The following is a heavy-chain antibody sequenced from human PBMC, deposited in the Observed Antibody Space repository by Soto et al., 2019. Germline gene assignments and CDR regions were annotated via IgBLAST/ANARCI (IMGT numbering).Heavy chain of an antibody. J-gene: IGHJ5*02. D-gene: IGHD3-22*01. V-gene: IGHV4-34*01. Sequence: SETLSLTCAVYGGSFSGYYWSWIRQPPGKGLEWIGEINHSGSTNYNPSLKSRVTISVDTSKNQFSLKLGSVTAADTAVYYCARGIDPDYYYDSSGYSNWFDPWGQGTLVTVSS. CDR2: INHSGST. CDR3: ARGIDPDYYYDSSGYSNWFDP. CDR1: GGSFSGYY.